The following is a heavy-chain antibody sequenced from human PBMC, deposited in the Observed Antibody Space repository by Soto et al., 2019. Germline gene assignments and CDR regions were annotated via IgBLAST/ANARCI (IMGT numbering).Heavy chain of an antibody. CDR1: GFSLSTSGMC. CDR2: IDWDGNK. D-gene: IGHD5-12*01. V-gene: IGHV2-70*01. J-gene: IGHJ4*02. CDR3: ARTACRDGYNSGGYFDY. Sequence: SGPTLVNPTQTLTLTCTFSGFSLSTSGMCVSWIRQPPGKALEWLALIDWDGNKYYSTYLKTRLTISKDTSKNQVFLTMTNMDPVDTATYYCARTACRDGYNSGGYFDYWGQGTLVTVSS.